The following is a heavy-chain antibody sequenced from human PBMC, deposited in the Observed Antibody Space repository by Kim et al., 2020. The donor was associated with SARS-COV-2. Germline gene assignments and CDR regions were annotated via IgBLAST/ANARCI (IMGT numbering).Heavy chain of an antibody. V-gene: IGHV3-74*01. D-gene: IGHD6-19*01. CDR1: GFTFSTCR. Sequence: GGSLRLSCAASGFTFSTCRKHWVRQAPGKGLVLVSRISSDCSSTSYADSVMGRFTISRVNATNTLFPLKNSPRVAATAVYYCATPIAVTHTSGFYYYG. CDR2: ISSDCSST. J-gene: IGHJ6*01. CDR3: ATPIAVTHTSGFYYYG.